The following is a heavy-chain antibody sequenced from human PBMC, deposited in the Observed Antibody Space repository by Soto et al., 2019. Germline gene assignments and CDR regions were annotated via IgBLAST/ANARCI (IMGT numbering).Heavy chain of an antibody. J-gene: IGHJ4*01. CDR3: ARHVSYVDYFNS. Sequence: SETLSLTCAVSGGSISSSNWWSWVRQPPGKGLEWIGEIYHSGSTNYNPSLKSRVTISVDTSKNQFSLKLSSVTAADTAVYYCARHVSYVDYFNSWGHGTLVTVSS. V-gene: IGHV4-4*02. D-gene: IGHD2-21*01. CDR2: IYHSGST. CDR1: GGSISSSNW.